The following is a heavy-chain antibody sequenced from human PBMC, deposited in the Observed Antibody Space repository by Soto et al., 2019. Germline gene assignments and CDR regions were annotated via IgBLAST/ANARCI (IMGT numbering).Heavy chain of an antibody. D-gene: IGHD6-6*01. CDR2: IYYSGST. CDR1: GGSISSSSYY. V-gene: IGHV4-39*01. Sequence: SETLSLTCTVSGGSISSSSYYWGWIRQPPGKGLEWIGSIYYSGSTYYNPSLKSRVTISVDTSKNQFSLKLSSVTAADTAVYYCARVDDSSSIDYWGQGTLVTVSS. CDR3: ARVDDSSSIDY. J-gene: IGHJ4*02.